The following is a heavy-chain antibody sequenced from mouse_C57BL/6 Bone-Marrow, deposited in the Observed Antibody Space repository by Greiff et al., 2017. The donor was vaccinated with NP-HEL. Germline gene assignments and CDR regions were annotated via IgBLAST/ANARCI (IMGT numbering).Heavy chain of an antibody. J-gene: IGHJ1*03. CDR1: GFTFSDYG. CDR2: ISSGSSTI. CDR3: ARPIYDGYYGYFDV. Sequence: EVKLVESGGGLVKPGGSLKLSCAASGFTFSDYGMHWVRQAPEKGLEWVAYISSGSSTIYYADNVKGRYTISRDTAKNTLFLQMTSLRSEDTAMYYCARPIYDGYYGYFDVWGTGTTVTVSS. D-gene: IGHD2-3*01. V-gene: IGHV5-17*01.